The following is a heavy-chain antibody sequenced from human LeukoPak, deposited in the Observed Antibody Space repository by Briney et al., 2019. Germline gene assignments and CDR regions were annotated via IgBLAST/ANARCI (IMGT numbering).Heavy chain of an antibody. CDR2: IYYSGST. D-gene: IGHD3-16*01. J-gene: IGHJ4*02. V-gene: IGHV4-59*01. CDR3: ARGRIGGNY. Sequence: SETLSLTCTVSGGSISSYYWSWIRQPPGKGLEWIGYIYYSGSTNYNPSLTSRVTISVDTSKNQFSLKLISVTAADTAVYYCARGRIGGNYWGQGTLVTVSS. CDR1: GGSISSYY.